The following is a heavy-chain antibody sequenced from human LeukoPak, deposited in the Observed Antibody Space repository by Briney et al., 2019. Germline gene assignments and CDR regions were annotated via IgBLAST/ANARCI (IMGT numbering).Heavy chain of an antibody. V-gene: IGHV1-69*05. J-gene: IGHJ5*02. CDR1: GYTFTSYG. CDR3: ARGASYDRGTDWFDP. Sequence: GASVKVSCKASGYTFTSYGISWVRQAPGRGLEWMGGIIPIFGTANYAQKFQGRVTITTDESTSTAYMELSSLRSEDTAVYYCARGASYDRGTDWFDPWGQGTLVTVSS. D-gene: IGHD3-22*01. CDR2: IIPIFGTA.